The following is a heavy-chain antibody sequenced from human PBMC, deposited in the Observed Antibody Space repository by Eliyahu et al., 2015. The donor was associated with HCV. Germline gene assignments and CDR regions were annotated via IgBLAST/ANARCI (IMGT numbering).Heavy chain of an antibody. D-gene: IGHD3-3*01. CDR3: AREGTLQGIFGVVILFYFDY. Sequence: QVQLVESGGGVVXPGXSLRLSCXASGFTFXTXAXHWVRQAPGKGLEGVAVISYDGSNKXYADSVKGRFTISRDNSKNTLYLQMNSLRAEDTAVYYCAREGTLQGIFGVVILFYFDYWGQGTLVTVSS. V-gene: IGHV3-30-3*01. J-gene: IGHJ4*02. CDR1: GFTFXTXA. CDR2: ISYDGSNK.